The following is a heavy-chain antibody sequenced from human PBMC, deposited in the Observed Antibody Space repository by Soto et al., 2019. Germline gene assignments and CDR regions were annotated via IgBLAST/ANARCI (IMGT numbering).Heavy chain of an antibody. V-gene: IGHV1-3*01. J-gene: IGHJ6*02. Sequence: GASVKVSCKASGYTFTSYAMHWVRQAPGQRLEWMGWINAGNGNTKYSQKFQGRVTITRDTSASTAYMELSSLRSEDTAVYYCARGQVVYATYYYYYYGMDVWGQGTTVTSP. CDR2: INAGNGNT. CDR1: GYTFTSYA. CDR3: ARGQVVYATYYYYYYGMDV. D-gene: IGHD2-8*02.